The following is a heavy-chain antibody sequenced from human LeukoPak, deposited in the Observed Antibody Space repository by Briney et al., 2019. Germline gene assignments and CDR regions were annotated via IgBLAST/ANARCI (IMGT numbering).Heavy chain of an antibody. CDR1: GFTFSTYS. V-gene: IGHV3-48*01. CDR3: ARGVEYSSVY. Sequence: GGSLRLSCAASGFTFSTYSMDWGRQAPGEGVGGVSYISSSRSTIYYADSVKGRFTNSRDNAKNSLYLQINSLRAEHTAVYYCARGVEYSSVYWGQGTLVTVSS. CDR2: ISSSRSTI. J-gene: IGHJ4*02. D-gene: IGHD6-19*01.